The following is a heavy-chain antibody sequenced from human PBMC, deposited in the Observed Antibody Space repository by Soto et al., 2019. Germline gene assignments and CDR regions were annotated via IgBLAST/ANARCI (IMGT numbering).Heavy chain of an antibody. CDR1: GFTFSSYG. V-gene: IGHV3-33*01. CDR3: ARIYDFWSGGYFDY. Sequence: GGSLRLSCAASGFTFSSYGMHWVRQAPGKGLEWVAVIWYDGSNKYYADSVKGRFTISRDNSKNTLYLQMNSLRAEDTAVYYCARIYDFWSGGYFDYWGQGTLVTVSS. D-gene: IGHD3-3*01. J-gene: IGHJ4*02. CDR2: IWYDGSNK.